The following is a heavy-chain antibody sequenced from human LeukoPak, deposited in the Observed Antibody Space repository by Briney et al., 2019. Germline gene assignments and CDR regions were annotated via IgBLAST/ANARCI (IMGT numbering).Heavy chain of an antibody. V-gene: IGHV4-59*08. CDR3: ARRDTGWNSFDY. Sequence: PSETLSLTCAVSGGSINSHYWGWIRQPPGKGLQWIGDIYYTGKNNYNPSLKGRVTISLDTSKDHLSLNLTSVLAADTAIYYCARRDTGWNSFDYWGQGILVTVSS. J-gene: IGHJ4*02. D-gene: IGHD6-19*01. CDR1: GGSINSHY. CDR2: IYYTGKN.